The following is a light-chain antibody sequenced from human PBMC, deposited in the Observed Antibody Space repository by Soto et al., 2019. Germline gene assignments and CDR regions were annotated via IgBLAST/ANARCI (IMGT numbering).Light chain of an antibody. V-gene: IGLV2-23*01. CDR2: EGT. J-gene: IGLJ2*01. Sequence: QSVLTQPASVSGPPGQSIVISCNGSSSDVGSYDLVSWYLQYPGKAPKVIIFEGTKRPSGVSDRFSGSKSGNTASLTISGLQTEDEADYYCAAWDDSLKGVVFGGGTKVTVL. CDR3: AAWDDSLKGVV. CDR1: SSDVGSYDL.